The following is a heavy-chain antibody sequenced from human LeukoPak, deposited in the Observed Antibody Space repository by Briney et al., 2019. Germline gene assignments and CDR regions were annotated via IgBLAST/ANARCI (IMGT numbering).Heavy chain of an antibody. J-gene: IGHJ4*02. CDR2: IYNSGST. D-gene: IGHD3-9*01. CDR3: ARDSGTAGYYPH. V-gene: IGHV4-61*02. CDR1: GGSLTSDNHY. Sequence: SETLSLTCTVSGGSLTSDNHYWSWIRQPAGKGLVWIGRIYNSGSTNYNPSLKSRVTISVDTSKNQFSLKMNSVTAADTAVYYCARDSGTAGYYPHWGQGTLVTVSS.